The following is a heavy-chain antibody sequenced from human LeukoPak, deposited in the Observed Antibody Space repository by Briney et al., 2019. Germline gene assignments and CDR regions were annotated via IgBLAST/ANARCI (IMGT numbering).Heavy chain of an antibody. V-gene: IGHV4-31*03. CDR1: GGSISSGGYY. Sequence: SETLSLTCTVSGGSISSGGYYWSWIRQHPGKGLEWIGCIYYSGSTYYNPSPKSRVTISVDTSKNQFSLKLSSVTAADTAVYYCASPTYYYGSGSYYPNDAFDIWGQGTMVTVSS. CDR3: ASPTYYYGSGSYYPNDAFDI. CDR2: IYYSGST. J-gene: IGHJ3*02. D-gene: IGHD3-10*01.